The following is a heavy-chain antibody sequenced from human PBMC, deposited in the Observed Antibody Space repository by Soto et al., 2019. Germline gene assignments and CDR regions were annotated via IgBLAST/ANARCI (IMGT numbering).Heavy chain of an antibody. V-gene: IGHV3-15*07. CDR1: GFTFSNAW. CDR3: TTFSSSDDAFDI. Sequence: PGGSLRLSCAASGFTFSNAWMNWVRQAPGKGLEWVGRIKSKTDGGTTDYAAPVKGRFSISRDDSKNTLYLQMNSLKTEDTAVYYCTTFSSSDDAFDIWGQGTMVTVSS. D-gene: IGHD6-19*01. J-gene: IGHJ3*02. CDR2: IKSKTDGGTT.